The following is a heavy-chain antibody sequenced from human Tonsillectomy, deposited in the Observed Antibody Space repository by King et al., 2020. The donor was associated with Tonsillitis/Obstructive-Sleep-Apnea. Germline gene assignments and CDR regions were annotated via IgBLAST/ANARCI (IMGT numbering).Heavy chain of an antibody. Sequence: QLVQSGAEVKKPGSSVKVSYKASGGTLSNYAISWVRQAPGQGLEWMGAIIPILGIADYAQKFQGRVTITADKSTSTAYMELSSLRSEDTAVYYCARQGASGDYPRGTKEFGKDRWGPRATGTGSS. CDR2: IIPILGIA. CDR1: GGTLSNYA. CDR3: ARQGASGDYPRGTKEFGKDR. V-gene: IGHV1-69*10. D-gene: IGHD4-17*01. J-gene: IGHJ6*02.